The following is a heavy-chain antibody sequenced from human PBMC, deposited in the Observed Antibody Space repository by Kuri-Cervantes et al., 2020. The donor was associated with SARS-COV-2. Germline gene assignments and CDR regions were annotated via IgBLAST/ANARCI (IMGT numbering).Heavy chain of an antibody. CDR1: GFTLSSYG. V-gene: IGHV3-30*18. Sequence: LSLTCAASGFTLSSYGMHWVRQAPGKGLEWVAVISYDGSNKYYADSVRGRFTISRDNFKNTLYLQMNSLRAEDTAVYYCAKCLAGQWLVTGYYYGMDVWGQGTTVTVSS. CDR3: AKCLAGQWLVTGYYYGMDV. D-gene: IGHD6-19*01. J-gene: IGHJ6*02. CDR2: ISYDGSNK.